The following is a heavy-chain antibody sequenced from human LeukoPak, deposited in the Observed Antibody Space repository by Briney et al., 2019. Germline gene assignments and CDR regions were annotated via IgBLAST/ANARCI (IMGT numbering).Heavy chain of an antibody. CDR3: AKGLAAAGTDPYFDY. J-gene: IGHJ4*02. CDR2: ISWNSGSI. V-gene: IGHV3-9*01. CDR1: GFTFDDYA. Sequence: GRSLRLSCAASGFTFDDYAMHWVRQAPGKGLEWVSGISWNSGSIGYADSVKGRFTISRDNAKNSLYLQMNSLRAEDTALYYCAKGLAAAGTDPYFDYGGQGTLVTVSP. D-gene: IGHD6-13*01.